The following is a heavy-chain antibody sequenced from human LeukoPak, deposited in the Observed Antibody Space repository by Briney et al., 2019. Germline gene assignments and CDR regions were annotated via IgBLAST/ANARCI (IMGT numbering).Heavy chain of an antibody. V-gene: IGHV4-34*01. D-gene: IGHD5-24*01. CDR3: ARHRDGYNFYPWFDP. Sequence: SETLSLTCTASGGSISSYYWSWIRQPPGKGLEWIGEINHSGSTNYNPSLKSRVTISVDTSKNQFSLKLSSVTAADTAVYYCARHRDGYNFYPWFDPWGQGTLVTVSS. CDR2: INHSGST. CDR1: GGSISSYY. J-gene: IGHJ5*02.